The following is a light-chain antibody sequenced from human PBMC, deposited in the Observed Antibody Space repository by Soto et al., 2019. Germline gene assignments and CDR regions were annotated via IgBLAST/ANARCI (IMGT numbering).Light chain of an antibody. J-gene: IGLJ1*01. CDR3: TSYTSTSAPYV. V-gene: IGLV2-14*01. CDR2: DVY. CDR1: SSDVGRYTY. Sequence: QSVLTQPASVSGSPGQSITISCAGTSSDVGRYTYVSWYQQHPGKAPKLIIYDVYNRPSGVSNRFSGSKSGNTASLTISGLQAEDEADYYCTSYTSTSAPYVFGGGTKVTVL.